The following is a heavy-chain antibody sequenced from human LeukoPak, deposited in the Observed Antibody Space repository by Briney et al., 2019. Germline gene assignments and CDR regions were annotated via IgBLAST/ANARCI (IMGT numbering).Heavy chain of an antibody. CDR1: GYTFTGYY. D-gene: IGHD3-10*01. Sequence: ASVKVSCKASGYTFTGYYMHWVRQAPGQGLEWMGWINPNIGVTNYAQKFQGRVTMTRDTSISTAYMELSRLRSDDTAVYYCARDKKLWFRELLGYWGQGTLVTVSS. V-gene: IGHV1-2*02. CDR2: INPNIGVT. CDR3: ARDKKLWFRELLGY. J-gene: IGHJ4*02.